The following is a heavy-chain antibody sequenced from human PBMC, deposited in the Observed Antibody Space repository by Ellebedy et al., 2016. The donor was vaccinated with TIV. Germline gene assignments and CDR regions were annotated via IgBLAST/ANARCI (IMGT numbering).Heavy chain of an antibody. CDR3: AKESGRYSGSNRPI. Sequence: GESLKISXAASGFTFSSYGMHWVRQAPGKGLEWVAVISYDGSNKYYADSVKGRFTISRDNSKNTLYLQMNSLRAEDTAVYYCAKESGRYSGSNRPIWGQGTMVTVSS. J-gene: IGHJ3*02. D-gene: IGHD1-26*01. CDR2: ISYDGSNK. CDR1: GFTFSSYG. V-gene: IGHV3-30*18.